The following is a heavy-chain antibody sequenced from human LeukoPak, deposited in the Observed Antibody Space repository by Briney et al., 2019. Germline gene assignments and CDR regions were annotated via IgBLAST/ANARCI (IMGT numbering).Heavy chain of an antibody. V-gene: IGHV3-9*01. CDR2: ISWNSGRI. Sequence: GRSLRLSCAASGFTFDDYAMHWVRQAPGKGLEWVSGISWNSGRIGYADSVKGRFTISRDKAKSSLYLQMNSLRAEGTALYYCAQEHQGFDYWGQGTLVTVSS. J-gene: IGHJ4*02. CDR1: GFTFDDYA. CDR3: AQEHQGFDY.